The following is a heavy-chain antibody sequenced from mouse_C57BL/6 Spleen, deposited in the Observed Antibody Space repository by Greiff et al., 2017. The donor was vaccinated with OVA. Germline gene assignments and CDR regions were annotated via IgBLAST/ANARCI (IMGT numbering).Heavy chain of an antibody. D-gene: IGHD5-5*01. CDR1: GYTFTSYW. Sequence: QVQLQQPGAELVKPGASVKLSCKASGYTFTSYWMQWVKQRPGQGLEWIGEIDPSDSYTNYNQKFKGKATLTVDTSSSTAYMQLSSLTSEDSAVYYSARRLPYYFDYWGQGTTLTVSS. CDR2: IDPSDSYT. CDR3: ARRLPYYFDY. J-gene: IGHJ2*01. V-gene: IGHV1-50*01.